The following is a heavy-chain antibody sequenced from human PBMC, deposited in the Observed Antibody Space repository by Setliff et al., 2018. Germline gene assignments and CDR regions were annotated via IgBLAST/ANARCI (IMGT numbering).Heavy chain of an antibody. J-gene: IGHJ4*02. Sequence: ASVKVSCKASGYTFTSYYMHWVRQAPGQGLEWMGIINPSGGSTTYAQKFQGRVTMTRDTSTSTAYMELSSLRSEGTAVYYCARERARDSSGYYSDYWGQGTLVT. CDR1: GYTFTSYY. D-gene: IGHD3-22*01. CDR3: ARERARDSSGYYSDY. CDR2: INPSGGST. V-gene: IGHV1-46*01.